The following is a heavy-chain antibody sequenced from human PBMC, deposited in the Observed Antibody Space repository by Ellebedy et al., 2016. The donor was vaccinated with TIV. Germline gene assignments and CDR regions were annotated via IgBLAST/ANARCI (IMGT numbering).Heavy chain of an antibody. CDR1: GFTFSSYG. Sequence: GGSLRLSCAASGFTFSSYGMHWVRQAPGKGLEWVAVIWYDGSNKYYADSVKGRFTISRDNSKNTLYLQMNSLRAEDTAVYYCTTDISYDSSGPLDPHPSADYWGQGTLVTVSS. V-gene: IGHV3-33*01. CDR3: TTDISYDSSGPLDPHPSADY. J-gene: IGHJ4*02. D-gene: IGHD3-22*01. CDR2: IWYDGSNK.